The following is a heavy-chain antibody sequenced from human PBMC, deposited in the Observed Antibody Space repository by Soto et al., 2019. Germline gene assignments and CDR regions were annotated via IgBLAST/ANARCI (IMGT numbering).Heavy chain of an antibody. CDR2: ISGHNGNT. V-gene: IGHV1-18*04. D-gene: IGHD3-22*01. CDR1: GYSFTSYG. J-gene: IGHJ4*02. Sequence: ASVKVSCKASGYSFTSYGISWVRQAPGQGPEWMGWISGHNGNTNHPQSLQGRVTMTTDTSRNTAYMELRSLRSDDTAVYYCARHRFNYYDDTVYYYFDYWGQGTLVTISS. CDR3: ARHRFNYYDDTVYYYFDY.